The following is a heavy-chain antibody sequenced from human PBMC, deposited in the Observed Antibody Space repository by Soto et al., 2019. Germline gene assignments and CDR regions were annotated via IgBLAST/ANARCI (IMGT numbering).Heavy chain of an antibody. Sequence: SETLSLTCTVSGGSISSGDYYWSWIRRPPEKGLEWIGYIYYSGSTYYNPSLKSRVTISVDTSKNQFSLKLSSVTAADTAVYYCARGGVQNHNWFDPWGQGTLVTVSS. CDR2: IYYSGST. D-gene: IGHD1-1*01. CDR3: ARGGVQNHNWFDP. V-gene: IGHV4-30-4*01. J-gene: IGHJ5*02. CDR1: GGSISSGDYY.